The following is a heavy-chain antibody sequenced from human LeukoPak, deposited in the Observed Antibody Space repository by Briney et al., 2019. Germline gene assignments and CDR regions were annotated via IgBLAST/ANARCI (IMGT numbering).Heavy chain of an antibody. CDR3: AKSGCSSTSCYKYMDV. V-gene: IGHV3-21*01. D-gene: IGHD2-2*02. Sequence: GGSLRLSCAASGFTFSSYSMNWVRQAPGKGLEWVSSISSSYIYYADSVKGRFTISRDNAKNSLYLQMNSLRAEDTAVYYCAKSGCSSTSCYKYMDVWGKGTTVTVSS. J-gene: IGHJ6*03. CDR1: GFTFSSYS. CDR2: ISSSYI.